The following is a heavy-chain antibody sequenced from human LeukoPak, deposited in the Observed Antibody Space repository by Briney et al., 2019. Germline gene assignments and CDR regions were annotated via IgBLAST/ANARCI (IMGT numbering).Heavy chain of an antibody. CDR3: ARDSAYCTNGVCSFDY. CDR2: INPSGGST. CDR1: GCTFTSYY. V-gene: IGHV1-46*01. D-gene: IGHD2-8*01. J-gene: IGHJ4*02. Sequence: ASVKVSCKASGCTFTSYYMHWVRQAPGQGLEWMGIINPSGGSTSYAQKFQGRVTMTRDTSTSTVYMELSSLRSEDTAVYYCARDSAYCTNGVCSFDYWGQGTLVTVSS.